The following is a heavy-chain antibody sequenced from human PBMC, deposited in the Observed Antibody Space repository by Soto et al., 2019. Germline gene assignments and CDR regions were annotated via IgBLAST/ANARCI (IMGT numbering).Heavy chain of an antibody. D-gene: IGHD6-13*01. CDR1: GGSITSDYYY. V-gene: IGHV4-39*01. J-gene: IGHJ4*02. CDR2: LYYNGST. Sequence: SETLSLTCTVSGGSITSDYYYWGWVRQPPGKGLEWIGSLYYNGSTYCNPSLKTRLTISGDTSKNQFSLKMTSVTAADTAVYYCARGTSWQLPFDYWGQGTLVTVS. CDR3: ARGTSWQLPFDY.